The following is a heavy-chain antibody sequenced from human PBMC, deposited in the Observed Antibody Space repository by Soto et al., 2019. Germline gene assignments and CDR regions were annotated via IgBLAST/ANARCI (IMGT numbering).Heavy chain of an antibody. D-gene: IGHD6-13*01. Sequence: ASVKVSCKASGYTFINFDISWVRQAAGQGLEWLGWMNPGSGKTGYASKFQGRVAMTRDASTGTSHLELSSLTSDDTAVYYCARMASAGTLNWFDPWGQGTLVTVPS. CDR2: MNPGSGKT. CDR1: GYTFINFD. V-gene: IGHV1-8*02. CDR3: ARMASAGTLNWFDP. J-gene: IGHJ5*02.